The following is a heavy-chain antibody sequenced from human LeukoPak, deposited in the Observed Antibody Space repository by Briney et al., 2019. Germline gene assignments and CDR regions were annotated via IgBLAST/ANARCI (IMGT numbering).Heavy chain of an antibody. CDR2: IGIADDT. CDR1: GFTFRNYD. V-gene: IGHV3-13*01. CDR3: VRGGIQVSGIDAFDI. J-gene: IGHJ3*02. D-gene: IGHD5/OR15-5a*01. Sequence: GGSLRPSCAASGFTFRNYDMHWVRQFPGRGLEWVSAIGIADDTHYPDSVKGRFTISRENAKNSLYLQMNSLRDGDTAVCYCVRGGIQVSGIDAFDIWGQGTMVTVSS.